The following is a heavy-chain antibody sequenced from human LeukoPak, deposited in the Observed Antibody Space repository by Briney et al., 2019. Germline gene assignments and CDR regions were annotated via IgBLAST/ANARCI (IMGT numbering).Heavy chain of an antibody. CDR2: ISYHGTDT. V-gene: IGHV3-30*03. CDR1: GFTFSSYA. D-gene: IGHD2-8*02. CDR3: ARNWWGMAEY. J-gene: IGHJ4*02. Sequence: GGSLRLSCAASGFTFSSYAMHWVRQRPGEGLEWVGVISYHGTDTYFVESLKGRFTISRDNSKNTLYLQMNSLRAEDTAVYYCARNWWGMAEYWGQGTLVTVSS.